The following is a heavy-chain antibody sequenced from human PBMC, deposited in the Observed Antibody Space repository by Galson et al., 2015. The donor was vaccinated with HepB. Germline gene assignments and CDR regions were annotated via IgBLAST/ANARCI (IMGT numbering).Heavy chain of an antibody. D-gene: IGHD3-16*02. CDR3: AGGTYYEYVWGSYRYTGGFDY. CDR1: GGTFSSYA. J-gene: IGHJ4*02. V-gene: IGHV1-69*13. Sequence: SVKVSCKASGGTFSSYAISWVRQAPGQGLEWMGGIIPIFGTANYAQKFQGRVTITADESTSTAYMELSSLRSEDTAVYYCAGGTYYEYVWGSYRYTGGFDYWGQGTLVTVSS. CDR2: IIPIFGTA.